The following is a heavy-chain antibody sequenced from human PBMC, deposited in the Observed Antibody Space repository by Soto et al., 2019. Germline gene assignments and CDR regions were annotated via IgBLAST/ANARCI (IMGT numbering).Heavy chain of an antibody. CDR2: IWYDGSKK. J-gene: IGHJ4*02. D-gene: IGHD3-22*01. Sequence: QVQLVESGGGVVQSGRSLRLSCEASVFTFSDFGMHWFRQTPGKGLAWVAVIWYDGSKKYYVDSAKGRFTISRDNSKNTVYLQMNNLRVEDTAIYYCARGLYESSGYPDYWGQGTQVTVSS. CDR3: ARGLYESSGYPDY. V-gene: IGHV3-33*01. CDR1: VFTFSDFG.